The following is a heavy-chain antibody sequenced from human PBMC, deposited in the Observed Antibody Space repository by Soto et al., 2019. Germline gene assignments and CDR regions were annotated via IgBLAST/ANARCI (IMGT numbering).Heavy chain of an antibody. CDR1: GFAFSTYA. D-gene: IGHD6-19*01. CDR3: AKEWAGDAFDV. Sequence: EVQLLDSGGGLVQPGGSLRLSCAASGFAFSTYAMSWVRQAPGQGLEWVSSISFSGGTTYYADSVKGRLTTSRDNSKNILYLQMASLRAEDTAIYFSAKEWAGDAFDVWGQGTMVTVSS. V-gene: IGHV3-23*01. CDR2: ISFSGGTT. J-gene: IGHJ3*01.